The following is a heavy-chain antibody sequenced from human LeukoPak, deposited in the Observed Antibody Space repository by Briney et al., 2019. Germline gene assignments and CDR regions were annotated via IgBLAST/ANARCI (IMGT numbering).Heavy chain of an antibody. V-gene: IGHV3-53*01. D-gene: IGHD4/OR15-4a*01. CDR2: IYSDNT. Sequence: TGGSLRLSCTVSGFTVSSNSMSWVRRAPGKGLEWVSFIYSDNTHYSDSVKGRFTISRDNSKNTLYLQMNSKSAEDTDMYYCDRQGGAYSHLYVCWGQGTLVAVCS. CDR1: GFTVSSNS. J-gene: IGHJ4*02. CDR3: DRQGGAYSHLYVC.